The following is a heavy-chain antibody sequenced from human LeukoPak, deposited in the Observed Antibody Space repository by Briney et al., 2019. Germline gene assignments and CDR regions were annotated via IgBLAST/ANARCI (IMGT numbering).Heavy chain of an antibody. J-gene: IGHJ4*02. V-gene: IGHV2-5*01. D-gene: IGHD6-19*01. CDR3: AHRVVAGPLDY. CDR1: GFSLSTSGVG. CDR2: IYWHDDK. Sequence: VSGPTLVNPTQTLTLTCTFSGFSLSTSGVGVGSIRQPPGKALQWLALIYWHDDKRYSPSLKSRLTITKDTSKNPVVLPMTNMDPVDTATYYCAHRVVAGPLDYWGQGTLVPVSS.